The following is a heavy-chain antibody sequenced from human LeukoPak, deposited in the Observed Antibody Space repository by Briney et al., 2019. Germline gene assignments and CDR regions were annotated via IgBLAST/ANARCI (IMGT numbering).Heavy chain of an antibody. Sequence: PGGSRRLSCAASGLTFNNYEMNWVRQAPGKGLEWLANVKQDGSVKYYVDSVKGRFTISRDNAKNTLYLQMNSLRAEDTAVYYCAKKKTDYSYPSSFDYWGQGTLVTVSS. CDR2: VKQDGSVK. J-gene: IGHJ4*02. D-gene: IGHD4-11*01. CDR3: AKKKTDYSYPSSFDY. V-gene: IGHV3-7*01. CDR1: GLTFNNYE.